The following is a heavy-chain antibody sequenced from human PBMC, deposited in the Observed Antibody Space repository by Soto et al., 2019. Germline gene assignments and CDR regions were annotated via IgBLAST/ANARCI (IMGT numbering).Heavy chain of an antibody. CDR3: ARDRDCWGHDY. Sequence: EVQLVESGGGLVQPGGSLRLSCAASGFTVSSNYMSWVRQAPGKGLEWVSVIYSGGSTYYADSVKCRFTISRDNSKHTLYLKINSLRAEDTAGYYCARDRDCWGHDYWGQGTLVTVSS. V-gene: IGHV3-66*01. CDR2: IYSGGST. D-gene: IGHD2-21*02. CDR1: GFTVSSNY. J-gene: IGHJ4*02.